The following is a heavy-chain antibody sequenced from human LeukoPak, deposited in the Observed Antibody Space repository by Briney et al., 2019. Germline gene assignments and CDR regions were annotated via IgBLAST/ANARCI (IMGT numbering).Heavy chain of an antibody. CDR1: GGSISSSSYY. CDR3: ARDIPGEQLVSNYFDY. J-gene: IGHJ4*02. CDR2: IYYSGST. D-gene: IGHD6-6*01. Sequence: PSETLSLTCTVSGGSISSSSYYWGWIRQPPGKGLEWIGSIYYSGSTYYNPSLKSRVTISVDTSKNQFSLKLSSVTAADTAVYYCARDIPGEQLVSNYFDYWGQGTLVTVSS. V-gene: IGHV4-39*07.